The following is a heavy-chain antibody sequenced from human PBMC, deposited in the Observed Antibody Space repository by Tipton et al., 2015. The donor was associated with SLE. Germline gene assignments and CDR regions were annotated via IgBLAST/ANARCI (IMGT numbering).Heavy chain of an antibody. D-gene: IGHD1-26*01. CDR1: GGSINTYF. CDR3: VRDRRVGAIKDAFDI. CDR2: IYYSGST. V-gene: IGHV4-59*01. Sequence: TLSLTCTVSGGSINTYFWSWVRQPPGKGLEWIGHIYYSGSTDYNPSLKSRVTISVDRSKSQFSLDLSSVTAADTAVYFCVRDRRVGAIKDAFDIWGPGTLVTVSS. J-gene: IGHJ3*02.